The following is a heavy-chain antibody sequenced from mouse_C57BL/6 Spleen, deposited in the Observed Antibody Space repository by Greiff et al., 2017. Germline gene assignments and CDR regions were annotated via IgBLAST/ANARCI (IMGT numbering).Heavy chain of an antibody. CDR3: TTMDY. Sequence: QVQLQQSGAELVRPGASLTLSCKASGFTFTDYEMPWVKQTPVPGLEWIGAIDPETGGTAYNQKFKGKAILTADKSSSTAYMELRSLTSEDSAVYYGTTMDYWGQGTSVTVSS. V-gene: IGHV1-15*01. CDR2: IDPETGGT. J-gene: IGHJ4*01. CDR1: GFTFTDYE.